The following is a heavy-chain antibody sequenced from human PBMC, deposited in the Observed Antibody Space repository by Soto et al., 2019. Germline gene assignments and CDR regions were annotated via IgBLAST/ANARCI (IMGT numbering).Heavy chain of an antibody. V-gene: IGHV3-66*01. CDR3: AKVRTGNYWSPWDY. J-gene: IGHJ4*02. Sequence: GGSLRLSCAASGLTVSSNYMIWGRQAPGKRLEWVSAIYSDGSTYYTDSARGGFTISRDNSKNTVYLQMNSLRAEDTAVYYCAKVRTGNYWSPWDYWGQGTLVTVSS. CDR2: IYSDGST. CDR1: GLTVSSNY. D-gene: IGHD2-8*02.